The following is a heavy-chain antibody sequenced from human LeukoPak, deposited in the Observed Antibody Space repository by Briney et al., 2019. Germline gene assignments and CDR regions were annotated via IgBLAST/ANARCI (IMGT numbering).Heavy chain of an antibody. J-gene: IGHJ3*02. CDR2: IYYSGST. CDR3: AREGLAARRGGFDI. Sequence: PSQTLSLTCAVSGGSISRSGYSWSWIRQPPGKGLEWIGYIYYSGSTNYNPSLKSRVTISVDTSKNQFSLKLYSVTATDTAVYYCAREGLAARRGGFDIWGQGTVVTVSS. V-gene: IGHV4-61*08. CDR1: GGSISRSGYS. D-gene: IGHD6-6*01.